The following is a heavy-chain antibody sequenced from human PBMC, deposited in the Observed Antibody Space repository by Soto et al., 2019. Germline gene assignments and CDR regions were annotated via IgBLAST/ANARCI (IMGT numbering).Heavy chain of an antibody. CDR1: GGTFSSYA. J-gene: IGHJ6*02. CDR3: AAVPAAMRDYYGMDV. V-gene: IGHV1-69*12. Sequence: QVQLVQSGAEVKKPGSSVKVSCKASGGTFSSYAISWVRQAPGQGLEWMGGIIPIFGTANYAQKFQGRVTITADESXXTAYMELSSLRSEDTAVYYCAAVPAAMRDYYGMDVWGQGTTVTVSS. CDR2: IIPIFGTA. D-gene: IGHD2-2*01.